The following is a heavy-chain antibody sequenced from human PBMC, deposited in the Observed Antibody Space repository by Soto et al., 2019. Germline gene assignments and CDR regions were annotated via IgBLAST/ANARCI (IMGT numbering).Heavy chain of an antibody. J-gene: IGHJ4*02. V-gene: IGHV3-13*04. D-gene: IGHD5-18*01. CDR2: IGTAGDT. CDR1: GFTLSSYD. Sequence: SGGSLRLSCAASGFTLSSYDMHWVRQATGKGLEWVSAIGTAGDTYYPGSVKGRFTISRENAKNSLYLQMNSLRAGDTAVYYCARGTAMGDADYWGQGTLVTVSS. CDR3: ARGTAMGDADY.